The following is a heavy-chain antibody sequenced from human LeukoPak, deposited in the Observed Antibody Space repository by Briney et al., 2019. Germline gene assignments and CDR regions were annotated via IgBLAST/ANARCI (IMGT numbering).Heavy chain of an antibody. D-gene: IGHD2-2*02. CDR2: IYYSGST. Sequence: SETLSLTCTVSGGSISSSSYYWGWIRQPPGTGLEWIGSIYYSGSTYYNPSLRSRVTISVDTSKNQFSLKLSSVTAADTAVYYCAKETIVVVPAAILRYYYYYYMDVWGKGTTVTVSS. J-gene: IGHJ6*03. V-gene: IGHV4-39*01. CDR3: AKETIVVVPAAILRYYYYYYMDV. CDR1: GGSISSSSYY.